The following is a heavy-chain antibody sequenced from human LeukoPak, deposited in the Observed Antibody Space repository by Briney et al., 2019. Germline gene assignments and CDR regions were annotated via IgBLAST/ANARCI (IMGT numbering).Heavy chain of an antibody. CDR2: INWDGGST. CDR1: GFTFDDYG. J-gene: IGHJ3*02. D-gene: IGHD6-13*01. Sequence: PGGSLRLSCAASGFTFDDYGMSWVRQAPGKGLEWVSGINWDGGSTGYADSVKGRSTISRDNAKNSLYLQMNSLRAEDTALYYCARTKQQLVLDAFDIWGQGTMVTVSS. V-gene: IGHV3-20*04. CDR3: ARTKQQLVLDAFDI.